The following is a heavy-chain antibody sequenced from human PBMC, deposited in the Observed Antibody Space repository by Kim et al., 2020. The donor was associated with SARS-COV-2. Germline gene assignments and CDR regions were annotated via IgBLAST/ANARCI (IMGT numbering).Heavy chain of an antibody. CDR1: RLSFSNYA. Sequence: GGSLRLSCAASRLSFSNYAMHWVRQAPGKGLEWVARISNDGSDQYYADSVKGLFTVSRDNSRNALYLQMNSLRVDDTAIYFCVREVVVSLDSWGQGTQVTVSS. V-gene: IGHV3-30*04. J-gene: IGHJ4*02. CDR2: ISNDGSDQ. CDR3: VREVVVSLDS. D-gene: IGHD2-15*01.